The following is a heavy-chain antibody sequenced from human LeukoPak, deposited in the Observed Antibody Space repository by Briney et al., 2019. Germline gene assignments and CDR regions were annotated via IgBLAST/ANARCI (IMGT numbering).Heavy chain of an antibody. CDR2: IYYSGST. D-gene: IGHD5-18*01. CDR3: ASRIGYSYGIDY. Sequence: SETLSLTCTVSGGSVSSGNYYWSWIRQPPGKGLEWIGYIYYSGSTNYNPSLKSRVTISVDTSQNQFSLKLNSVTAADTAVYYCASRIGYSYGIDYWGQGTLVTVSS. V-gene: IGHV4-61*01. CDR1: GGSVSSGNYY. J-gene: IGHJ4*02.